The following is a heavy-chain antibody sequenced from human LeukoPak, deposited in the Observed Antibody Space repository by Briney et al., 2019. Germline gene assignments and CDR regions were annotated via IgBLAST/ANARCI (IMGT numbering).Heavy chain of an antibody. CDR1: GFTVSSNY. D-gene: IGHD3-22*01. Sequence: GGSLRLSCAASGFTVSSNYMSWVRQAPGKGLEWVSVIYSGGSTYYTDSVKGRFTISRDNSKNTLYLQMNSLRAEDTAVYYCARGVSMIVVGSWYFDLWGRGTLVTVSS. CDR2: IYSGGST. V-gene: IGHV3-53*01. J-gene: IGHJ2*01. CDR3: ARGVSMIVVGSWYFDL.